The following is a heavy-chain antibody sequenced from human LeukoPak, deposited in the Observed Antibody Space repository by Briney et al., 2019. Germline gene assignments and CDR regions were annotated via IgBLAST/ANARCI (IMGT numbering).Heavy chain of an antibody. D-gene: IGHD5-18*01. V-gene: IGHV4-4*07. Sequence: KPSETLSLTCTVPGGSISSYYWSSIRQPAGKGLEWIGRIYTSGSTNYNSSLKSRVTMSVDTSKNQFSLKLSSVTAADTAVYYCARDATLGYSYGQYYYYMDVWGKGTTVTVSS. CDR2: IYTSGST. J-gene: IGHJ6*03. CDR3: ARDATLGYSYGQYYYYMDV. CDR1: GGSISSYY.